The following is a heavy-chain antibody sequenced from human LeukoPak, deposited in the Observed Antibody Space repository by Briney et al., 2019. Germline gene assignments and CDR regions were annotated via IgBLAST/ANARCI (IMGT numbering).Heavy chain of an antibody. D-gene: IGHD6-13*01. CDR2: ISGSGGST. V-gene: IGHV3-23*01. CDR1: GFTFSSYG. Sequence: GGSLRLSCAASGFTFSSYGMSWVRQAPGKGLEWVSAISGSGGSTYYADSVKGRFTISRDNSKNTLYLQMNSLRAEDTAVYYCAKKIAAGDYYYYYYMDVWGKGTTVTISS. CDR3: AKKIAAGDYYYYYYMDV. J-gene: IGHJ6*03.